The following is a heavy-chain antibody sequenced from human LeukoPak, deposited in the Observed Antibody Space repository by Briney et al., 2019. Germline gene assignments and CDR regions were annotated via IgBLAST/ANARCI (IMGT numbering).Heavy chain of an antibody. CDR2: IYSGGST. V-gene: IGHV3-53*04. J-gene: IGHJ3*02. CDR3: AGLLWFGELLEASYAFDI. D-gene: IGHD3-10*01. Sequence: PGGSLRLSCAASGFTVSSNYMSWVRQAPGKGLEWVSVIYSGGSTYYADSEKGRFTITRHNSKNTLYLQMNSLRAEDTAVYYCAGLLWFGELLEASYAFDIWGQGTMVTVSS. CDR1: GFTVSSNY.